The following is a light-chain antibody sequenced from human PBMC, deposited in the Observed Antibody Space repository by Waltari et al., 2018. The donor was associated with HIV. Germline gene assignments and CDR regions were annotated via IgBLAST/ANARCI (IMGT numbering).Light chain of an antibody. CDR3: QQYHTSWT. CDR2: WAS. CDR1: QSVLYNSDNKNY. V-gene: IGKV4-1*01. Sequence: VLTQSPDSLAVSLGERATINCKSSQSVLYNSDNKNYLAWYQQKPGQPPNQLISWASTRESWVPDRFSGSGSGTDFTLTISSLQAEDVAIYYCQQYHTSWTFGQGTKVEIK. J-gene: IGKJ1*01.